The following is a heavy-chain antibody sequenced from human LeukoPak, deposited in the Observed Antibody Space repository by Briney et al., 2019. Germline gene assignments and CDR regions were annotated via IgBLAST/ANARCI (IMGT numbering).Heavy chain of an antibody. D-gene: IGHD1-26*01. CDR2: ISYDGSNK. CDR1: GYAFSRHG. CDR3: AKDLRAGATVFDY. Sequence: GGSLRLSCAASGYAFSRHGIHWVRQAPGKGLEWVAVISYDGSNKYYADSVKGRFTISRDNSKNTLYLQMNSLRAEDTAVYYCAKDLRAGATVFDYWGQGTLVTVSS. V-gene: IGHV3-30*18. J-gene: IGHJ4*02.